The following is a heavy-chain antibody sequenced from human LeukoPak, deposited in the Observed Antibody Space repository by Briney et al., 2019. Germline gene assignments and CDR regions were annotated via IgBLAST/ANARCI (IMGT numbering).Heavy chain of an antibody. J-gene: IGHJ6*02. CDR2: ISTTGADT. V-gene: IGHV3-64*02. Sequence: GGSQRLSCAASGFTFSNYPMHWVRQTPGKGLESISAISTTGADTYYGDSVKGRITISRDNSKNTLYLQMGSLRVEDTGVYYCAREEKGDLDVWGQGTTVAVTS. D-gene: IGHD5-24*01. CDR3: AREEKGDLDV. CDR1: GFTFSNYP.